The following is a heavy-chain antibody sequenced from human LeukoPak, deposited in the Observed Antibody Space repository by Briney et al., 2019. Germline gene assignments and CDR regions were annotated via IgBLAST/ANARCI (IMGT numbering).Heavy chain of an antibody. CDR3: ARDLSSTPNWEFDY. D-gene: IGHD7-27*01. CDR1: GYTFNGYF. CDR2: INPSSGVT. V-gene: IGHV1-2*06. J-gene: IGHJ4*02. Sequence: ASVKVSCNTPGYTFNGYFIHWVRQAAGQGLEWMGRINPSSGVTEYAQNFQGRVAMSRDTSISTASMELSWLTSDDTAVYYCARDLSSTPNWEFDYWGQGTLVTVSS.